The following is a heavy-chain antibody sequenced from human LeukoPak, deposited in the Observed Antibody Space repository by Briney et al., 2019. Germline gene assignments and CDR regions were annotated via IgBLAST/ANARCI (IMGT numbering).Heavy chain of an antibody. D-gene: IGHD1-26*01. CDR3: ARPIVNAFDI. CDR2: INQEGSDK. Sequence: PGGSLRLSCAASGFTFSSYWMSWVRRAPGKGLEWVASINQEGSDKYYVDSVKGRFTISRDNAKNSVYLQMNSLRAEDTAVYYCARPIVNAFDIWGQGTMVTVSS. CDR1: GFTFSSYW. V-gene: IGHV3-7*01. J-gene: IGHJ3*02.